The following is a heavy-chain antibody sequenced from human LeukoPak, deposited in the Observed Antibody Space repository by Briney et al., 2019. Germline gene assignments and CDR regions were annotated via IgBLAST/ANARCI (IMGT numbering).Heavy chain of an antibody. J-gene: IGHJ4*02. CDR2: ISYDGSNE. V-gene: IGHV3-30*04. CDR3: ARERESSLYYFDY. Sequence: PGRSLRLSCAASGFTFTSYAMHWVRQAPGKGLEWVAIISYDGSNENYADSVKGRFTISRDNSENTLYLQMNSLRAEDTAVFYCARERESSLYYFDYWGQGTLVTVSS. CDR1: GFTFTSYA. D-gene: IGHD5-24*01.